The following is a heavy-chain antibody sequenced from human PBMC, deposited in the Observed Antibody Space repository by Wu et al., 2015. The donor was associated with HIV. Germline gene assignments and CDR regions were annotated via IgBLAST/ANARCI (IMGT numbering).Heavy chain of an antibody. V-gene: IGHV1-2*02. Sequence: QVQLVQSGAEVKKPGASVKVSCKASGYTFTGYYIHWVRQAPGQGLEWMGEINPNSGGTNYAQKFQGRVTMTRDTSISTTYMELTRLRSDDTAVYYCARGGAAARNYYFDYWGQGTLVTVSS. J-gene: IGHJ4*02. CDR1: GYTFTGYY. CDR3: ARGGAAARNYYFDY. CDR2: INPNSGGT. D-gene: IGHD6-25*01.